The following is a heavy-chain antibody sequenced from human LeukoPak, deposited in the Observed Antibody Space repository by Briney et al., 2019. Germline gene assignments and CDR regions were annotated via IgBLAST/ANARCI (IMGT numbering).Heavy chain of an antibody. J-gene: IGHJ2*01. D-gene: IGHD6-19*01. CDR3: ASNQWPSWYFDL. Sequence: TLSLTCTVSGDSITSGNYYWSWIRQPAGKRLEWIGRINTTGSTDYNPSLKSRVTISLDMSKNQFSLKLNSVTAADTAVYYCASNQWPSWYFDLWGRGTLVTVSA. V-gene: IGHV4-61*02. CDR2: INTTGST. CDR1: GDSITSGNYY.